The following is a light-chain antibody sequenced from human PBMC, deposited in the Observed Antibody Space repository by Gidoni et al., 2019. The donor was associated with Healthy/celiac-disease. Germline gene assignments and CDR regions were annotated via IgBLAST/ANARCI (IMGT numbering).Light chain of an antibody. CDR2: GAS. J-gene: IGKJ1*01. V-gene: IGKV3-20*01. Sequence: EIVLTQSPGTLSLSPGERATLSCRASQIVSSSYLAWYQQKPVQAPKLLIYGASSRATGIPDRFSGSGSGTDFTLTISRMEPEEFAVYYCQQYGSSPRTFGQGTKVEIK. CDR1: QIVSSSY. CDR3: QQYGSSPRT.